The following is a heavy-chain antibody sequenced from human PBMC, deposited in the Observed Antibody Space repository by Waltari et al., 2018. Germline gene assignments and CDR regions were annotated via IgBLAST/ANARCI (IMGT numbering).Heavy chain of an antibody. CDR1: GFTFSSYA. V-gene: IGHV3-23*01. Sequence: EVQLLESGGGLVQPGGSLRLSCAASGFTFSSYAMSWVRQAPGKGLEWVSAISGSGVSTYYADSVKGRFTISRDNSKNTLYLQMNSLKTEDTAVYYCTRVLRYFDWSTKDYWGQGTLVTVSS. D-gene: IGHD3-9*01. CDR3: TRVLRYFDWSTKDY. J-gene: IGHJ4*02. CDR2: ISGSGVST.